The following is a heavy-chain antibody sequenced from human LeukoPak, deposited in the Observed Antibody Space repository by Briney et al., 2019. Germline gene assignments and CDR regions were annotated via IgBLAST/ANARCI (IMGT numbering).Heavy chain of an antibody. J-gene: IGHJ4*02. CDR1: GFTFKSFA. Sequence: GGSLRLSCAASGFTFKSFAMSWVRQAPGKGLEWVAVTSGDEDSTHYAESVRGRFIMSTDNSKSSLYLQMNSLRAEDTAVYYCTKDLMTGFSNGWHFGSWGQGTLVTVSS. CDR2: TSGDEDST. V-gene: IGHV3-23*01. D-gene: IGHD6-19*01. CDR3: TKDLMTGFSNGWHFGS.